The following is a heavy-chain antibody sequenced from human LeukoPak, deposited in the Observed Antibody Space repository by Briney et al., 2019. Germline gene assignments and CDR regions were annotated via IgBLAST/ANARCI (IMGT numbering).Heavy chain of an antibody. CDR2: INHSGST. V-gene: IGHV4-34*01. Sequence: SETLSLTRAVYGGSFSGYYWSWIRQPPGKGLEWIGEINHSGSTNYNPSLKSRVTISVDTSKNQFSLKLSSVTAADTAVYYCASPRLGYDSSGYYYYFDYWGQGTLVTVSS. D-gene: IGHD3-22*01. CDR1: GGSFSGYY. J-gene: IGHJ4*02. CDR3: ASPRLGYDSSGYYYYFDY.